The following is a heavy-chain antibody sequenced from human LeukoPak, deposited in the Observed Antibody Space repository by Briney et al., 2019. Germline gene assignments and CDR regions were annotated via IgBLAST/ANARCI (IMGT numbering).Heavy chain of an antibody. CDR2: ISYDGSNK. V-gene: IGHV3-30*18. D-gene: IGHD2-2*01. CDR1: GFIFSTFG. CDR3: AKGVGYCTVTSCYHFDY. J-gene: IGHJ4*02. Sequence: GGSLRLACAASGFIFSTFGMHWVRQAPGKGLEWVALISYDGSNKYYADSVKGRFTISRDNSKNTLYLHVTSLRAEDTAVYYCAKGVGYCTVTSCYHFDYWGQGTLVAVSS.